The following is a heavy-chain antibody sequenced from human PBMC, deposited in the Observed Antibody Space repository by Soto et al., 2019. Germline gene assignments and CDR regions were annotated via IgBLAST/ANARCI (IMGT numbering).Heavy chain of an antibody. CDR1: GGSMTRSGYY. V-gene: IGHV4-39*01. CDR2: GYNNGKT. CDR3: VRRGRTGNGDWFDL. Sequence: QVDLLESGPGLVKPSETLSLTCTVAGGSMTRSGYYWGWIRQPPGNERQYIGSGYNNGKTYYTPSLTRPVTISIRTSKNQFSLSLRSVTAADTAVYFCVRRGRTGNGDWFDLWGQGILVTVSS. D-gene: IGHD2-8*02. J-gene: IGHJ5*02.